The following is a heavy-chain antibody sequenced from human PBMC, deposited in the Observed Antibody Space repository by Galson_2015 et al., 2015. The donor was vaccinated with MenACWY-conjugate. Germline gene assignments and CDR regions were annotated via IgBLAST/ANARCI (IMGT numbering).Heavy chain of an antibody. CDR2: IHQGGSRA. Sequence: SLRLSCAASGLRFTDYWMTWVRQAPGKGLDWVANIHQGGSRAYYADSVKGRFTISRDNAKNSVFLQMSSLRPEDSAVYYCVRDGDYGDNGGMDVWGQGTTVTVSS. J-gene: IGHJ6*02. CDR3: VRDGDYGDNGGMDV. D-gene: IGHD4-17*01. V-gene: IGHV3-7*03. CDR1: GLRFTDYW.